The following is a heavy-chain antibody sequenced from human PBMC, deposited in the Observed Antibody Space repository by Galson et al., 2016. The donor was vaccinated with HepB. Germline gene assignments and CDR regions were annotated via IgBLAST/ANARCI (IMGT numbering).Heavy chain of an antibody. CDR2: IIPLIGTA. Sequence: SVKVSCKASGGSFTSYSITWVRQAPGQGLEWMGGIIPLIGTANYAQKFHGRVTITADESTRTIYMELSSLTSEDTAVYYCANAYGSAVDYWGQGTLVIVSS. J-gene: IGHJ4*02. D-gene: IGHD3-10*01. V-gene: IGHV1-69*13. CDR3: ANAYGSAVDY. CDR1: GGSFTSYS.